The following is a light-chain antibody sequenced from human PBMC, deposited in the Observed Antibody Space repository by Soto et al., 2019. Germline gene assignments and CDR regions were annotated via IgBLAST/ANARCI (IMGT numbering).Light chain of an antibody. Sequence: EIVMTQSPATLSVSPGERATLSCRASQSVSSYLAWYQQKPGQAPRLLIYGASTRATGIPARFSGSGSGTEFTLTISSLQSEDFAVYYCQQYHNGWTFGQGTKVEIK. J-gene: IGKJ1*01. CDR1: QSVSSY. CDR2: GAS. V-gene: IGKV3-15*01. CDR3: QQYHNGWT.